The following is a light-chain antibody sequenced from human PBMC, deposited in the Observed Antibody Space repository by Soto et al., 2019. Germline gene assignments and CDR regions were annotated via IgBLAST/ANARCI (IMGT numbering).Light chain of an antibody. V-gene: IGKV1-39*01. CDR2: GAS. J-gene: IGKJ1*01. Sequence: DIQMTQSPSSLFASVGDRVTIACRARQTISTYLNWYQQKPGKAPKLLIFGASTLQSGLPSRFSGSGSGTEFILTISSLQREDFATYYCQQTYDTPPTFGQGTKVDIK. CDR3: QQTYDTPPT. CDR1: QTISTY.